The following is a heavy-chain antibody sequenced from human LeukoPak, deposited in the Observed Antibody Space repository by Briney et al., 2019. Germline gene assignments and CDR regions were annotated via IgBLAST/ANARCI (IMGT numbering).Heavy chain of an antibody. Sequence: GESLRLSCTASGFTFSNFWMGWVRQAPGKGLEWVANIKQDETEKFYLGSVKGRFTISRDNAKNSLYLQMNSLRVGDTAVYYCARGWPIYGMDVWGQGTTVTVSS. CDR1: GFTFSNFW. V-gene: IGHV3-7*01. J-gene: IGHJ6*02. CDR2: IKQDETEK. CDR3: ARGWPIYGMDV.